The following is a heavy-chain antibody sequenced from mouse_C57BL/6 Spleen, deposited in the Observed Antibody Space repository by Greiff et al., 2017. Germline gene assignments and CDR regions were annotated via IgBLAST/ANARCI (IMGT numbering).Heavy chain of an antibody. CDR3: AGWGFAY. Sequence: EVQLQQSGPELVKPGASVKISCKASGYTFTDYYMNWVKQSHGKSLEWIGDINPNNGGTSYNQKFKGKATLTVDKSSSTACMEHRSLTSEDSAVYYCAGWGFAYWGQGTLVTVAA. V-gene: IGHV1-26*01. CDR1: GYTFTDYY. J-gene: IGHJ3*01. CDR2: INPNNGGT. D-gene: IGHD1-1*02.